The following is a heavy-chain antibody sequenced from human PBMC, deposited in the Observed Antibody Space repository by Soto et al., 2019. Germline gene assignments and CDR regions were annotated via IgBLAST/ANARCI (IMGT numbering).Heavy chain of an antibody. Sequence: EVQLVESGGGLVQPGGSLRLSCAASGFTFSSYWMSWVRQAPGKGLEWVANIKQDGSEKYYVDSVKGRFTISRDNAKNSLYLQMNGLRAEDTAVYYCARGGATMVRGVIIPDWYFDLWGRGTLVTVSS. CDR3: ARGGATMVRGVIIPDWYFDL. J-gene: IGHJ2*01. CDR2: IKQDGSEK. V-gene: IGHV3-7*01. D-gene: IGHD3-10*01. CDR1: GFTFSSYW.